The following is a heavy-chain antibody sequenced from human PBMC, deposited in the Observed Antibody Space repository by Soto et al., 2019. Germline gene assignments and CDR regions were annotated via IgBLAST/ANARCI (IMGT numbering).Heavy chain of an antibody. J-gene: IGHJ4*02. CDR3: AHGSCSSADCYPNPYLDY. V-gene: IGHV2-5*02. CDR2: IYWDDDE. D-gene: IGHD2-2*01. Sequence: GLDLEWLALIYWDDDERYSPSLKSRLTITKDTSKNQVVLTMTNVDPVDTATYYCAHGSCSSADCYPNPYLDYWGQGILVTVSS.